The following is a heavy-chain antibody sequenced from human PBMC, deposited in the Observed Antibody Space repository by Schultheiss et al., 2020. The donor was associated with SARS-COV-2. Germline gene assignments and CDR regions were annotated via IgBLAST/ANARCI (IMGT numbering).Heavy chain of an antibody. CDR2: ISGSGGST. CDR1: GFTFSSYA. Sequence: GGSLRLSCAASGFTFSSYAMSWVRQAPGKGLEWVSAISGSGGSTYCADSVKGRFTISRDNSKNTLYLQMNSLRAEDTAVYYCARSLLVPYSSRSYDAFDIWGQGTMVTVSS. D-gene: IGHD6-13*01. CDR3: ARSLLVPYSSRSYDAFDI. V-gene: IGHV3-23*01. J-gene: IGHJ3*02.